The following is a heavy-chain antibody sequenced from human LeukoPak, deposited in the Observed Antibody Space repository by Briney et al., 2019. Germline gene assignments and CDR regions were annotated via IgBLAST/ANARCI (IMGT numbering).Heavy chain of an antibody. CDR3: ARGYGYCSSTSCYTGGCYYYYMDV. CDR2: MNPNSGNT. D-gene: IGHD2-2*02. J-gene: IGHJ6*03. V-gene: IGHV1-8*03. CDR1: GYTFTSYD. Sequence: GASVKVSCKASGYTFTSYDINWVRQATGQGLEWMGWMNPNSGNTGYAQKFQGRVTITRNTSISTAYMELSSLRSEDTAVYCCARGYGYCSSTSCYTGGCYYYYMDVWGKGTTVTVSS.